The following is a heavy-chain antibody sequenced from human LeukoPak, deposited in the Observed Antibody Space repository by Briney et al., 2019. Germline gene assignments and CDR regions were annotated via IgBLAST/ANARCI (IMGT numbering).Heavy chain of an antibody. Sequence: GGSLRLSCAASGFTFSNYAMRWVRQAPGKGLEWVSAISGSGGSTYYADSVKGRFTISRDNSKSTLYLQMNSLRAEDTAVYYCARAHYDSSGFVDAFDIWGQGTMVTVSS. CDR2: ISGSGGST. D-gene: IGHD3-22*01. J-gene: IGHJ3*02. CDR3: ARAHYDSSGFVDAFDI. V-gene: IGHV3-23*01. CDR1: GFTFSNYA.